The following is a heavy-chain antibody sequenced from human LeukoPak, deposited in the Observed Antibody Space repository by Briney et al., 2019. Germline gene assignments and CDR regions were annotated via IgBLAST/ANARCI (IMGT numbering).Heavy chain of an antibody. Sequence: SETLSLTCTVSGGSINSGTYYWSWIRQPAGKGVEWVGRIYTSGSTNYNPSLKSRVTISIATSKNQFSLKLTSVTAADTAVYYCARDRDGSVYFDYWGQGTLVTVSS. J-gene: IGHJ4*02. D-gene: IGHD2-15*01. V-gene: IGHV4-61*02. CDR2: IYTSGST. CDR3: ARDRDGSVYFDY. CDR1: GGSINSGTYY.